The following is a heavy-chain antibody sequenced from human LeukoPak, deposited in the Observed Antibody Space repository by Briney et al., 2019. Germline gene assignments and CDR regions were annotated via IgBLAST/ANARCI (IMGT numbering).Heavy chain of an antibody. CDR2: IIPILGIA. V-gene: IGHV1-69*04. D-gene: IGHD6-13*01. CDR1: GGTFSSYA. Sequence: ASVKVSCKASGGTFSSYAVSWVRQAPGQGLEWMGRIIPILGIANYAQKFQGRVTITADKSTSTAYVELSSLRSEDTAVYYCARDKGDSSSWYDNWFDPWGQGTLVTVSS. J-gene: IGHJ5*02. CDR3: ARDKGDSSSWYDNWFDP.